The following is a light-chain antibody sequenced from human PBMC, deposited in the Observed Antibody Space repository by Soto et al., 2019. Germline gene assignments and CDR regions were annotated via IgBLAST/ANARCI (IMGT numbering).Light chain of an antibody. CDR1: TSDVGGYNS. J-gene: IGLJ3*02. Sequence: QSALTQPASLSGSLGQSITISCTGATSDVGGYNSVSWYQQHPGKAPKLIIYDVTDRPSGISNRFSGSKSGNTDSLTISGLQAEDEAYYYCSSYTRSSNLLFGGGTTVTVL. CDR2: DVT. CDR3: SSYTRSSNLL. V-gene: IGLV2-14*03.